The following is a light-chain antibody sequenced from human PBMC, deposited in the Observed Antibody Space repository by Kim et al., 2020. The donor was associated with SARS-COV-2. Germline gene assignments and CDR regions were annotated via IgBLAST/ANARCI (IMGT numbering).Light chain of an antibody. Sequence: GKTVTISCTRSSGSIASNYVQWYQQRPGSAPTTVIYEDNQKPSGVPDRFSGSIDRSSNSASLTISGPKTEDAADYFCQSYDKSNVIFGGGTQLTVL. J-gene: IGLJ2*01. CDR1: SGSIASNY. CDR3: QSYDKSNVI. V-gene: IGLV6-57*03. CDR2: EDN.